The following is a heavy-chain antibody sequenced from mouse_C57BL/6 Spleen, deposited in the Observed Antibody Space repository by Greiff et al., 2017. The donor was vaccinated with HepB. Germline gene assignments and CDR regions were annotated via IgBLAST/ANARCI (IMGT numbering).Heavy chain of an antibody. CDR1: GYTFTSYW. CDR2: IYPSDSET. V-gene: IGHV1-61*01. Sequence: QVQLQQPGAELVRPGSSVKLSCKASGYTFTSYWMDWVKQRPGQGLEWIGNIYPSDSETHYNQKFKDKATLTVDKSSSTAYMQLSSLTSEDSAVYYCARGITTVKGDYWGQGTTLTVSS. D-gene: IGHD1-1*01. J-gene: IGHJ2*01. CDR3: ARGITTVKGDY.